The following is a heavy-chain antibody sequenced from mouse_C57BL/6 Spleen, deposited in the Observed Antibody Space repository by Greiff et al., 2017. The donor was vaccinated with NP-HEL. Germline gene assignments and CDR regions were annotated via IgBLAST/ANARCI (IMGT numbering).Heavy chain of an antibody. Sequence: VQLKESVAELVRPGASVKLSCTASGFNIKNTYMHWVKQRPEQGLEWIGRIDPANGNTKYAPKFQGKATITADTSSNTAYLQLSSLTSEDTAIYYCGVLPRGKAMDYWGQGTSVTVSS. J-gene: IGHJ4*01. CDR1: GFNIKNTY. V-gene: IGHV14-3*01. CDR3: GVLPRGKAMDY. CDR2: IDPANGNT. D-gene: IGHD1-1*01.